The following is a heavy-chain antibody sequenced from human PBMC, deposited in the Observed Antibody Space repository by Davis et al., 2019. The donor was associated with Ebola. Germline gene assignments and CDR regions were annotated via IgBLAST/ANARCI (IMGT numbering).Heavy chain of an antibody. Sequence: ASVKVSCKASGYSFVAYAIHWVRQAPGRGLEWMGWINTYSGKPTYAQGFTGRFDFSVDASVSATYLQITSLKPEDTAVYYCARHTSRATDYWGQGAQVTVSS. CDR2: INTYSGKP. CDR3: ARHTSRATDY. V-gene: IGHV7-4-1*02. CDR1: GYSFVAYA. J-gene: IGHJ4*02.